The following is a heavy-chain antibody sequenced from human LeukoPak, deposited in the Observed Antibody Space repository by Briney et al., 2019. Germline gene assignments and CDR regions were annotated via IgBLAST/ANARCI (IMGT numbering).Heavy chain of an antibody. D-gene: IGHD4-11*01. Sequence: ASETLSLTCTVSGGSISSSSYYWGWLRQPPGKGLGWIVSIYYSGSTYYNPSLKSRVTISVDTSKNQFSLKLSSVTAADTAVYYCARRRTDYSNGSSNSYYFDYWGQGTLVTVSS. CDR2: IYYSGST. J-gene: IGHJ4*02. CDR3: ARRRTDYSNGSSNSYYFDY. V-gene: IGHV4-39*01. CDR1: GGSISSSSYY.